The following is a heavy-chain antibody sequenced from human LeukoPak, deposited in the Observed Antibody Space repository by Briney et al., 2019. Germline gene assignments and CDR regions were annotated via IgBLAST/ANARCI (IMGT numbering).Heavy chain of an antibody. CDR3: ARESITIFGVVTPPDY. V-gene: IGHV4-30-2*01. D-gene: IGHD3-3*01. CDR2: IHHSGST. CDR1: GGSISSGGYS. Sequence: SQTLSLTCAVSGGSISSGGYSWSWIRQPPGKGLEWIGYIHHSGSTYYNPSLKSRVTISVDRSKNQFSLKLSSVTAADTAVYYCARESITIFGVVTPPDYWGQGTLVTVSS. J-gene: IGHJ4*02.